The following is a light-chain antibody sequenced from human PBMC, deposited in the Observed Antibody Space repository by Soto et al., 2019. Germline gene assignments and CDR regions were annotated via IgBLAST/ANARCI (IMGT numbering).Light chain of an antibody. CDR2: DAS. CDR3: QQSYSTPLI. CDR1: QSITHY. V-gene: IGKV1-39*01. J-gene: IGKJ4*01. Sequence: DIQMTQSPSSLSASVGDRVTITCRASQSITHYLNWYQQKPGKAPKLLIYDASSLQSGVPSRFSGGGSGTAVTLTISSLQPEDFATYYCQQSYSTPLIFGGGTKVEIK.